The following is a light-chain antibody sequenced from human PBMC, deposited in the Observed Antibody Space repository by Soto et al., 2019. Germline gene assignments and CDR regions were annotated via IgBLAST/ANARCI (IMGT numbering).Light chain of an antibody. CDR2: GNT. CDR1: STNIGAGYD. J-gene: IGLJ3*02. V-gene: IGLV1-40*01. Sequence: QSVLTQPPSVSGAPGQRITISCTGSSTNIGAGYDVHWYQQLPGTAPKLLIYGNTNRPSGVPDRFSGSKSVTSASLAITGLQAEDEGDYYCQSYASSRSVWVFGGGTKLTVL. CDR3: QSYASSRSVWV.